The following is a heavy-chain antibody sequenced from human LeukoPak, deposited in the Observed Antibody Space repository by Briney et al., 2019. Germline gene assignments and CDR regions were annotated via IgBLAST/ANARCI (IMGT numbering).Heavy chain of an antibody. D-gene: IGHD6-13*01. CDR3: ARAIREQQRHDTFDAFDI. J-gene: IGHJ3*02. V-gene: IGHV4-59*01. CDR2: IYYSGST. CDR1: GGAITNYY. Sequence: PSETLSLTCGVSGGAITNYYWNWIRQAPGKGLEWLGYIYYSGSTNYNPSLKSRVTISVDTSKNQFSLKLSSVTAADTAVYYCARAIREQQRHDTFDAFDIWGQGTMVTVSS.